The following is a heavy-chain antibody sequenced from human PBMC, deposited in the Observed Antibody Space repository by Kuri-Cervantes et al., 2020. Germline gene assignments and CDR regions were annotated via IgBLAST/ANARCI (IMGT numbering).Heavy chain of an antibody. D-gene: IGHD5-18*01. CDR2: IAYDGSNK. CDR1: GFTFSSYV. Sequence: GGSLRLSGEASGFTFSSYVMHWFRQAPGKGLGWVAVIAYDGSNKYYADSVKGRVTISRDNSKNTLYLQMNSMRAEDSAVYYCARDQRGYSYGSSGRYYYYGMDVWGQGTTVTVSS. J-gene: IGHJ6*02. V-gene: IGHV3-30*03. CDR3: ARDQRGYSYGSSGRYYYYGMDV.